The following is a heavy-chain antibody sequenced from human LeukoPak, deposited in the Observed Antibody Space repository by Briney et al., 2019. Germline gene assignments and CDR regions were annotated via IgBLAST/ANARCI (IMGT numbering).Heavy chain of an antibody. Sequence: GGSLRLSCAASGFTFSSYAMSWVRQAPGKGLEWVSAISGSGGSTYYADSVKRRFTISRDNSKNTLYLQLNSLRADDAAVYYCAKNKGYSYGSSYGMDVWGQGTTVTVSS. J-gene: IGHJ6*02. CDR3: AKNKGYSYGSSYGMDV. D-gene: IGHD5-18*01. CDR1: GFTFSSYA. CDR2: ISGSGGST. V-gene: IGHV3-23*01.